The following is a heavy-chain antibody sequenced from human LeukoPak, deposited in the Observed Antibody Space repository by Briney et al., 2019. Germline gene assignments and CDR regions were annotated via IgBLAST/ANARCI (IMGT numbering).Heavy chain of an antibody. D-gene: IGHD6-19*01. CDR3: ARAAGYSSGWPPLRAFDI. CDR1: GGSISSSSYY. V-gene: IGHV4-39*07. CDR2: INHSGST. Sequence: SETLSLTCTVSGGSISSSSYYWGWIRQPPGKGLEWIGEINHSGSTNYNPSLKSRVTISVDTSKNQFSLKLSSVTAADTAVYYCARAAGYSSGWPPLRAFDIWGQGTMVTVSS. J-gene: IGHJ3*02.